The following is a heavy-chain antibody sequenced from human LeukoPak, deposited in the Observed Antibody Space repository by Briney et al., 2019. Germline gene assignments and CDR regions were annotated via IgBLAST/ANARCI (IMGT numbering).Heavy chain of an antibody. Sequence: SETLSLTWAVYGGXFSGYYWSWIRQPPGKGLEWIGEINHSGSTNYNPSLKSRVTISVDTSKNQFSLKLSSVTAADTAVYYCARDPYDSSGYYCFDYWGQGTLVTVSS. D-gene: IGHD3-22*01. CDR1: GGXFSGYY. V-gene: IGHV4-34*01. J-gene: IGHJ4*02. CDR2: INHSGST. CDR3: ARDPYDSSGYYCFDY.